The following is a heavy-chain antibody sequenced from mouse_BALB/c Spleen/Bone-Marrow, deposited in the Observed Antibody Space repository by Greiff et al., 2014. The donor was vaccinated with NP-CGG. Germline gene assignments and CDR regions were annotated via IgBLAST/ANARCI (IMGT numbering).Heavy chain of an antibody. CDR3: ARAAYDPYAMDY. CDR1: GYTLTSYY. V-gene: IGHV1S81*02. J-gene: IGHJ4*01. CDR2: INPNNDGT. D-gene: IGHD2-3*01. Sequence: QVQLQQSGAELVKPGASVKLSCKASGYTLTSYYMYWVKQRPGQGLEWIGEINPNNDGTNFNEKFKSKATLTVDKSSSTAYMQLSSLTSEDSAVYYCARAAYDPYAMDYWGQGTSVTVSS.